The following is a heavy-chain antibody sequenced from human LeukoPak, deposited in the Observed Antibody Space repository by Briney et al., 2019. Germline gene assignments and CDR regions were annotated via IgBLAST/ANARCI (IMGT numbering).Heavy chain of an antibody. CDR2: IRSKAYGGTT. D-gene: IGHD4-17*01. CDR3: TRSDYGDYNFDY. CDR1: GGSFSGYY. Sequence: LSLTCAVYGGSFSGYYWSWIRQAPGKGLEWVGFIRSKAYGGTTEYAASVKGRFTISRDDSKSIAYLQMNSLKTEDTAVYYCTRSDYGDYNFDYWGQGTLVTVSS. J-gene: IGHJ4*02. V-gene: IGHV3-49*03.